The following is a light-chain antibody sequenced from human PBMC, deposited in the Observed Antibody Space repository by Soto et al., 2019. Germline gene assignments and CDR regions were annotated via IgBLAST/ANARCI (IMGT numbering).Light chain of an antibody. J-gene: IGLJ1*01. CDR2: DVS. Sequence: QSVLTQPRSVSGSPGQSVTISCTGTSSDVGGYNYVSWYQQHPGKPPKLMIYDVSKRPSGVPDRFSGSKSGNTASLTISGLQAEDEADYYCCSYAGSYTYVFGTGTQLTVL. CDR1: SSDVGGYNY. CDR3: CSYAGSYTYV. V-gene: IGLV2-11*01.